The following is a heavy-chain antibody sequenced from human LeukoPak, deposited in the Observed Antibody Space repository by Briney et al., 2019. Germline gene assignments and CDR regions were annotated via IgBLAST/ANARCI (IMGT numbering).Heavy chain of an antibody. CDR3: ARDEGYYDSSGLDP. CDR2: IYTSGST. Sequence: SETLSLTCTVSGGSISSSSYYWSWIRQPAGKGLEWIGRIYTSGSTNYNPSLKSRVTISVDTSKNQFSLKLSSVTAADTAVYYCARDEGYYDSSGLDPWGQGTLVTVSS. CDR1: GGSISSSSYY. J-gene: IGHJ5*02. V-gene: IGHV4-61*02. D-gene: IGHD3-22*01.